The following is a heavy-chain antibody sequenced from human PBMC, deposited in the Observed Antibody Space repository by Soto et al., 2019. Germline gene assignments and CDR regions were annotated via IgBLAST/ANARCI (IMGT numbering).Heavy chain of an antibody. CDR1: GFSFSSYW. CDR2: INIYVSST. CDR3: ARVGYCSGGSCMAYYYYGTEF. V-gene: IGHV3-74*01. J-gene: IGHJ6*02. Sequence: WGSPRLSRAASGFSFSSYWMHWVRQAPGKGLVWVSRINIYVSSTSYADSVKGRFTISRDNAKNTRYLQMNSLRAEDTAVYYCARVGYCSGGSCMAYYYYGTEFSCQ. D-gene: IGHD2-15*01.